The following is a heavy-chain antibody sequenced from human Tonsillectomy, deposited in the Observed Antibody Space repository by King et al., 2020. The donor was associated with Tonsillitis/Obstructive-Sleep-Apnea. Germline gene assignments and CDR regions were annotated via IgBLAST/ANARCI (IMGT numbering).Heavy chain of an antibody. Sequence: QLVQSGAEVKKPGESLKISCKGFGYFFTNFWIGGVRQMPGRGLEWMGIIYSGDSDTRYSPSFQGHVTISVDKSVNTAYLQWSSLKASDTAIYYCARHGDYSDYWGQGTLVTVSS. D-gene: IGHD4-17*01. CDR1: GYFFTNFW. J-gene: IGHJ4*02. CDR3: ARHGDYSDY. CDR2: IYSGDSDT. V-gene: IGHV5-51*01.